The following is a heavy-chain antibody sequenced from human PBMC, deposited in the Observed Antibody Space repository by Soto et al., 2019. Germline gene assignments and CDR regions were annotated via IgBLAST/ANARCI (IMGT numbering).Heavy chain of an antibody. Sequence: QVHLVQSGAEVRKPGASVKVSCKASGYTFTSYDINWVRQATGQGLEWMGWMNPNSGNTAYAQKYRGRVTRTTNTSISTAHMELSSLRSEDTAVYYCARERTRGFDPWGQGTLVTVSS. V-gene: IGHV1-8*01. CDR1: GYTFTSYD. J-gene: IGHJ5*02. CDR2: MNPNSGNT. CDR3: ARERTRGFDP.